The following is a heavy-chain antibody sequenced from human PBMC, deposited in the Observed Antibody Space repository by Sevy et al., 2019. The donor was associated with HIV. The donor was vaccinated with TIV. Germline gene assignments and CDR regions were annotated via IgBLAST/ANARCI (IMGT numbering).Heavy chain of an antibody. J-gene: IGHJ4*01. Sequence: GGSLRLSCAASGFTFSSYAMHWVRQAPGKGLEWVAVISYDGSNKYYSDSVKGRFTISRDNSKNTLYLQMNSLRAEDTAVYYCARDLRYSSGWHDYWGHGTLVTVSS. V-gene: IGHV3-30*04. CDR2: ISYDGSNK. D-gene: IGHD6-19*01. CDR1: GFTFSSYA. CDR3: ARDLRYSSGWHDY.